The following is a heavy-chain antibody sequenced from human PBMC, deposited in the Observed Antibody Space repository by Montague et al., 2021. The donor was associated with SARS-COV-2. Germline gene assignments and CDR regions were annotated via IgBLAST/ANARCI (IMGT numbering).Heavy chain of an antibody. Sequence: EALSLTCAVYGGSFSGYYWSWIRQPRGKGLEWIGEINHSGSTNYNPSLKSRVTISVNTSKSQFSLELSSVTAADTAVYYCARALPVTTFFYSYYGMDVWGQGTTVTVSS. J-gene: IGHJ6*02. CDR1: GGSFSGYY. CDR3: ARALPVTTFFYSYYGMDV. D-gene: IGHD4-17*01. CDR2: INHSGST. V-gene: IGHV4-34*01.